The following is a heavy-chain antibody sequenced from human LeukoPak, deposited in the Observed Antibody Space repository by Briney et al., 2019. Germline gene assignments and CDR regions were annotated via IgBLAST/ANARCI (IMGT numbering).Heavy chain of an antibody. CDR1: GYTFTGYY. V-gene: IGHV1-2*02. CDR2: INPNSGGT. D-gene: IGHD6-19*01. CDR3: ARESLKSAVAGNLGY. J-gene: IGHJ4*02. Sequence: GASVKVSCKASGYTFTGYYMHWVRQAPGQGLEWMGWINPNSGGTNYAQKFQGRVTMTRDTSISTAYMELSRLRSDDTAVYYCARESLKSAVAGNLGYWGQGTLVTVSS.